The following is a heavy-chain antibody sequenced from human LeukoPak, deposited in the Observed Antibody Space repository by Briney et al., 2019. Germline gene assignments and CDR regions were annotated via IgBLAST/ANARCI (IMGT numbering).Heavy chain of an antibody. V-gene: IGHV3-21*01. CDR2: IDFTSRYI. CDR3: AAPAAGPGAEYSLY. Sequence: GGSLRLSCAASGFTFSSYSMNWVRQAPGKGLEWISSIDFTSRYIYNADSVKGRFTTSRDNAKNSLDLQMNSLKVEDTAVYYCAAPAAGPGAEYSLYWGQGTLVIVSS. D-gene: IGHD6-13*01. J-gene: IGHJ1*01. CDR1: GFTFSSYS.